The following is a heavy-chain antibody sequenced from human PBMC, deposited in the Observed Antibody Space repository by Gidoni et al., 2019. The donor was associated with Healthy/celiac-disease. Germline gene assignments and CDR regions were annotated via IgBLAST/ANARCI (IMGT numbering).Heavy chain of an antibody. J-gene: IGHJ4*02. V-gene: IGHV1-69*08. CDR3: ARDRMGSYGHYSYYFDY. Sequence: QVQLVQSGAEVKKPGSSVKVSCKASGGPFSSYTISWGRQAPGQGLEWMGRIIPILGIANYAQKFQGRVTITADKSTSTAYMELSSLRSEDTAVYYCARDRMGSYGHYSYYFDYWGQGTLVTVSS. D-gene: IGHD5-18*01. CDR2: IIPILGIA. CDR1: GGPFSSYT.